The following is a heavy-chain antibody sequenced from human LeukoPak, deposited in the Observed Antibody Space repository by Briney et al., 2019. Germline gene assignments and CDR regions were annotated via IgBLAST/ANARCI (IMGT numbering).Heavy chain of an antibody. CDR2: INHSGST. Sequence: SETLSLTCAVYGGSFSGYYWSWIRQPPVKGLEWIGEINHSGSTNYDPSLKSRVTISVDTSKNQFSLKLSSVTAADTAVYYCARGARAFDYWGQGTLVTVSS. CDR1: GGSFSGYY. J-gene: IGHJ4*02. CDR3: ARGARAFDY. V-gene: IGHV4-34*01. D-gene: IGHD3-10*01.